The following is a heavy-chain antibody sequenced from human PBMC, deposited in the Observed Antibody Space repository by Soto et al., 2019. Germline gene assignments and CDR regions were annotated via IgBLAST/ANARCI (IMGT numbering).Heavy chain of an antibody. Sequence: SSETLSLTCTVSGGSVSSGSYYWSWIRQPPGKGLEWIGYIYYSGSTNYNPSLKSRVTISVDTSKNQFSLKLSSVTAADTAVYYCASANRRDGYNYVDYWGQGTLVTVSS. CDR3: ASANRRDGYNYVDY. J-gene: IGHJ4*02. V-gene: IGHV4-61*01. CDR2: IYYSGST. CDR1: GGSVSSGSYY. D-gene: IGHD5-12*01.